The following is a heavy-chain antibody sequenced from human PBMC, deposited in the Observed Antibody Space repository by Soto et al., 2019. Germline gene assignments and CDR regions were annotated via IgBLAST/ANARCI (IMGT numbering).Heavy chain of an antibody. CDR1: GFTVSSNY. D-gene: IGHD5-12*01. J-gene: IGHJ6*02. V-gene: IGHV3-53*04. CDR2: IYSGGST. Sequence: PGGSLRLSRAASGFTVSSNYMSWVRQAPGKGLEWVSVIYSGGSTYYADSVKGRFTISRHNSKNTLYLQMNSLRAEDTAVYYCARDRTDGYNPPSRMDVWGQGTTVTVSS. CDR3: ARDRTDGYNPPSRMDV.